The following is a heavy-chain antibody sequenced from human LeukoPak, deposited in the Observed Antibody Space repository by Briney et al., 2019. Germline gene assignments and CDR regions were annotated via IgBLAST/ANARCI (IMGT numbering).Heavy chain of an antibody. D-gene: IGHD5-12*01. Sequence: GRSLRLSCAASGFTFSSYATHWVRQAPGQGLEWVALIWYDGNKKYFEDSVKGRFTISRDNSKNTLYLQMNSLRAEDTAVYYCARDRGYDPHYYFDYWGQGTLVTVSS. CDR1: GFTFSSYA. J-gene: IGHJ4*02. CDR2: IWYDGNKK. CDR3: ARDRGYDPHYYFDY. V-gene: IGHV3-33*01.